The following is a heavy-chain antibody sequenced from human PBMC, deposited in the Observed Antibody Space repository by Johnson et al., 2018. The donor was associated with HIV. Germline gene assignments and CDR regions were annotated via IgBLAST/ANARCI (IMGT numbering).Heavy chain of an antibody. CDR1: GFTFSNYG. CDR3: ARDLSMIVVANAFDI. D-gene: IGHD3-22*01. J-gene: IGHJ3*02. Sequence: QVQLVESGGGVVQPGRSLRLSCAASGFTFSNYGMHWVRQAPGKGLECVAFISYDGSNKYYADSVKGRFTISRDNSKNTLYLQMNSLRAEDTAVYYCARDLSMIVVANAFDIWGQGTMVTVSS. V-gene: IGHV3-30*03. CDR2: ISYDGSNK.